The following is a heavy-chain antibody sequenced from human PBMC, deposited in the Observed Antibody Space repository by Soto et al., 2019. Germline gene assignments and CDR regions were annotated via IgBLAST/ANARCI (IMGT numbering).Heavy chain of an antibody. CDR3: PNRQGPVSFDN. J-gene: IGHJ4*02. CDR2: IYWDDDK. Sequence: QITLKESGPTLVKPTQTLTLTCTFSGFSLSTSGVGVGWIRQPPEKALEWLALIYWDDDKRYSPSLKSRLTTPENPSKTQVVLKRPNMNPVDTAPYSFPNRQGPVSFDNWGREPWSPSPQ. CDR1: GFSLSTSGVG. V-gene: IGHV2-5*02.